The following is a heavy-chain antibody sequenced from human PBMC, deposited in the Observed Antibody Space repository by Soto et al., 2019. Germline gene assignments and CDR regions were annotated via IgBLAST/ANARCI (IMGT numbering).Heavy chain of an antibody. CDR1: GGSISSYY. V-gene: IGHV4-59*01. Sequence: SEPLSLTCTVSGGSISSYYWSWIRQPPGKGLEWIGYIYYSGSTNYNPSLKSRVTISVDTSKNQFSLKLSSVTAADTAVYYCARVSDPIAAAGTYYFDYWGQGTLVTVSS. CDR2: IYYSGST. CDR3: ARVSDPIAAAGTYYFDY. J-gene: IGHJ4*02. D-gene: IGHD6-13*01.